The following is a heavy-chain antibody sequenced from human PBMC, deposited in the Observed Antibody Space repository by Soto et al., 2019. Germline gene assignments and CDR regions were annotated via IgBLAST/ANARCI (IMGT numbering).Heavy chain of an antibody. J-gene: IGHJ4*02. D-gene: IGHD3-22*01. V-gene: IGHV4-59*08. CDR3: ARTTYYYDSSGYFGTLSQTYFDY. CDR2: IYYSGST. CDR1: GGSISSYY. Sequence: SETLSLTCTVSGGSISSYYWSWIRQPPGKGLEWIGYIYYSGSTNYNPSLKSRVTISVDTSKNQFSLKLSSVTAADTAVYYCARTTYYYDSSGYFGTLSQTYFDYWGQGTLVTVSS.